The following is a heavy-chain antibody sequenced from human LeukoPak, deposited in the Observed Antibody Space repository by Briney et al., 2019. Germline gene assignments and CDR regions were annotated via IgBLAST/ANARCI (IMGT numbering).Heavy chain of an antibody. CDR3: VVGGSPGY. CDR2: ISTDGYTT. Sequence: GGSLRLSCAASGLSFSAYKMHWVRHAPRKGLVWVSRISTDGYTTDYADFVQGRFTASRDNTKNTWSLEMNSLRAEDTAVYYCVVGGSPGYWGQGTLVTVSS. J-gene: IGHJ4*02. V-gene: IGHV3-74*01. CDR1: GLSFSAYK. D-gene: IGHD2-15*01.